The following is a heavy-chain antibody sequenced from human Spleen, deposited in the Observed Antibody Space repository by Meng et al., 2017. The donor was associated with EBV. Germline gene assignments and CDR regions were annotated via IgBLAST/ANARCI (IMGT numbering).Heavy chain of an antibody. D-gene: IGHD2-21*02. CDR1: GYTFTGYY. Sequence: QVQLVQSGAGVKKPGAPVKVSCKASGYTFTGYYVHWVRQAPGQGLEWMGRINPSSGGTDYAQKFQGRVTMTRDTSISTAYMELTSLRSDDTAIYYCARSIFSNDFFNWGQGTLVTVSS. J-gene: IGHJ4*02. CDR3: ARSIFSNDFFN. V-gene: IGHV1-2*06. CDR2: INPSSGGT.